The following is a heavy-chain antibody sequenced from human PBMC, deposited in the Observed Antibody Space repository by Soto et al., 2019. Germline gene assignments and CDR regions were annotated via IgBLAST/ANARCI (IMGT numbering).Heavy chain of an antibody. CDR1: GYTFTSYD. V-gene: IGHV1-69*04. D-gene: IGHD3-22*01. J-gene: IGHJ5*02. Sequence: SVKVSCKASGYTFTSYDISWVRRAPGQGLEWMGRIIPILGIANYAQKFQGRVTITADKSTSTAYMELSSLRSEDTAVYYCARVKYDTMIRVEGWFDPWGQGTLVTVSS. CDR3: ARVKYDTMIRVEGWFDP. CDR2: IIPILGIA.